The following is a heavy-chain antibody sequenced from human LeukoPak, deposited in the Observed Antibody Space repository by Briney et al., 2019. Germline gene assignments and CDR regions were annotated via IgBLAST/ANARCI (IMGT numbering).Heavy chain of an antibody. J-gene: IGHJ4*02. CDR3: ARGGSYGTAGPKFDY. Sequence: PGGSLRLSCAASGFTVSSNYMSWVRQAPGKGLEWVSVIYSGGSTYYADSVKGRFTISRDNSKNTLYLQMNCLRAEDTAVYYCARGGSYGTAGPKFDYWGQGTLVTVSS. CDR2: IYSGGST. V-gene: IGHV3-53*01. CDR1: GFTVSSNY. D-gene: IGHD2-8*02.